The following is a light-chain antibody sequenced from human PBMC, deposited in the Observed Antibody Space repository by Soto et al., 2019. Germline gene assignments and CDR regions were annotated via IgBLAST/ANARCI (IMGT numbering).Light chain of an antibody. CDR3: QQRSNWSGIT. J-gene: IGKJ5*01. CDR1: QSVSNSY. Sequence: EIVLTQSPGTLSLSPGEGTTLSCRASQSVSNSYLAWYQQKPGQAPRLLIYGASSRATGIPDRFSGSGSGTDFTLTISRLEPEDFALYYCQQRSNWSGITFGQGTRLEIK. CDR2: GAS. V-gene: IGKV3D-20*02.